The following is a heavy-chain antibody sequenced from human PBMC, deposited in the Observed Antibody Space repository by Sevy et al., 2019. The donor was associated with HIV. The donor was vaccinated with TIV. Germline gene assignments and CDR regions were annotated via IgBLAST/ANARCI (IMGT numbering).Heavy chain of an antibody. Sequence: GGSLRLSCAASGFTFSNYWMTWVRQAPGKGLEWVAHIKQDGGEKNYVDSVKGRFTISRDNSKNSVYLQMNSLRAEDTALYFFAREGYYDYIWGSYRYFNDYWGQGTLVTVSS. CDR1: GFTFSNYW. J-gene: IGHJ4*02. CDR3: AREGYYDYIWGSYRYFNDY. D-gene: IGHD3-16*02. V-gene: IGHV3-7*03. CDR2: IKQDGGEK.